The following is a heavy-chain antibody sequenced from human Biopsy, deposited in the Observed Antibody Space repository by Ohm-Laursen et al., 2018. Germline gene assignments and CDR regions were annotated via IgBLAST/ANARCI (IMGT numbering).Heavy chain of an antibody. CDR3: ARGPRGLVVITTTALYFDY. V-gene: IGHV1-46*01. Sequence: ASVTVSRKASGYTFTSYYLHWVRQAPGQGLKWMGRINTNNDNTAYAQKFQGRITMTKDTSTSTVYMDLSSLTFDDPAVYYCARGPRGLVVITTTALYFDYWGQGNLVTVSS. J-gene: IGHJ4*02. D-gene: IGHD3-22*01. CDR1: GYTFTSYY. CDR2: INTNNDNT.